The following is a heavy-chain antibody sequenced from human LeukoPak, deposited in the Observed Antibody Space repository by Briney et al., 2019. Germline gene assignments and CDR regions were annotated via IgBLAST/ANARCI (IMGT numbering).Heavy chain of an antibody. Sequence: ASVKVSCKAPGYTFTSYDINWVRQATGQGLEWMGWMNPNSGNTGYAQKFQGRVTMTRNTSISTAYMELSSLRSEDTAVYYCARVADDDYGDYYYYGMDVWGQGTTVTVSS. D-gene: IGHD4-17*01. CDR3: ARVADDDYGDYYYYGMDV. J-gene: IGHJ6*02. CDR2: MNPNSGNT. CDR1: GYTFTSYD. V-gene: IGHV1-8*01.